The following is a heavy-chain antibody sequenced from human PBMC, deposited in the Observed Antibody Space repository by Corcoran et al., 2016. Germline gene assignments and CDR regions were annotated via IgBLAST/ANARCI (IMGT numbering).Heavy chain of an antibody. V-gene: IGHV5-51*01. CDR3: ARHYLAAAGTNNWFDP. D-gene: IGHD6-13*01. J-gene: IGHJ5*02. Sequence: EVQLVKSGAEVKKPGESLKISCKGYGYRFTNYWIVWVRQMHGKGLEWMGIIYPGDSDTRYSPSFQGQVTITADKSISPAYLQWSSLKASDTAMYYCARHYLAAAGTNNWFDPWRQVTLVTVSS. CDR1: GYRFTNYW. CDR2: IYPGDSDT.